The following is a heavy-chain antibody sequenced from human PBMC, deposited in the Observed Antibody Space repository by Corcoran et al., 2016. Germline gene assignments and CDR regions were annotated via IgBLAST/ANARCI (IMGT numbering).Heavy chain of an antibody. CDR3: ARGRSGYCSSTSCYSGWFDP. CDR2: INHSGST. Sequence: QVQLQQWGAGLLKPSETLSLTCAVYGGSFSGYYWSWIRQPPGKGLEWIGEINHSGSTNYNPSLKSRVTISVDTSKNQFPLKLSSVTAADTAVYYCARGRSGYCSSTSCYSGWFDPWGQGTLVTVSS. CDR1: GGSFSGYY. D-gene: IGHD2-2*02. J-gene: IGHJ5*02. V-gene: IGHV4-34*01.